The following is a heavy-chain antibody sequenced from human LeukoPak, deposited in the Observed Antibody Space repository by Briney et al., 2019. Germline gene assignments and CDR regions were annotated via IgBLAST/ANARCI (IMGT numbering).Heavy chain of an antibody. V-gene: IGHV3-21*01. Sequence: MSGGSLRLSCAASGFTFSSYSMNWVRKAPGKGLEWVSSISSSSTYIYYADSLKGRFTISRDNAKNSLSLQMNSLRAEDTAVYYCARDTHCSSTSWYHAFDIWGQGTMVTVSS. D-gene: IGHD2-2*01. J-gene: IGHJ3*02. CDR2: ISSSSTYI. CDR3: ARDTHCSSTSWYHAFDI. CDR1: GFTFSSYS.